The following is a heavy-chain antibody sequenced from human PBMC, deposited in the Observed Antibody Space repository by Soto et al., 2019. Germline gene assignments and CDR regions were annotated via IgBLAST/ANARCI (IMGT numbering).Heavy chain of an antibody. V-gene: IGHV1-18*01. D-gene: IGHD3-3*01. CDR1: GYTFTSYG. CDR2: ISAYNGNT. Sequence: ASVKVSCKASGYTFTSYGISWVRHAPGQGXEWMGWISAYNGNTNYAQKLQGRVTMTTDTSTSTAYMELRSLRSDDTAVYYCARRRHYDFWSGYPPDAFDISCQGTMVTVSS. J-gene: IGHJ3*02. CDR3: ARRRHYDFWSGYPPDAFDI.